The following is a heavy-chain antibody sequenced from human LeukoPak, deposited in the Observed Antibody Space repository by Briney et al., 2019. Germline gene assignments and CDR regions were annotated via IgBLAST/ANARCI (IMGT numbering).Heavy chain of an antibody. D-gene: IGHD3-10*01. J-gene: IGHJ4*02. Sequence: GGSLRLSCAASGFTFSSYWMSWVRQAPGKGLEWVANIKQDGSEKYYVDSVKGRFTISRDNPKNSLYLQMNSLRAEDTAVYYCARDPSTGTFDYWGQGTLVTVSS. CDR1: GFTFSSYW. V-gene: IGHV3-7*01. CDR2: IKQDGSEK. CDR3: ARDPSTGTFDY.